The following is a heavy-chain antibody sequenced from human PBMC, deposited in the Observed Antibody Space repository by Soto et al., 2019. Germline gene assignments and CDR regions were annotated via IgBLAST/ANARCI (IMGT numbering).Heavy chain of an antibody. V-gene: IGHV1-8*01. Sequence: ASVKVSCKASGYTFTSYDINWVRQATGRGLEWMGWMNPNSGNTGYAQKFQGRVTMTRNTSISTAYMELSSLRSEDTAVYYCASYYYDSSGYYSLDAFDIWGQGTMVTVSS. J-gene: IGHJ3*02. CDR1: GYTFTSYD. D-gene: IGHD3-22*01. CDR3: ASYYYDSSGYYSLDAFDI. CDR2: MNPNSGNT.